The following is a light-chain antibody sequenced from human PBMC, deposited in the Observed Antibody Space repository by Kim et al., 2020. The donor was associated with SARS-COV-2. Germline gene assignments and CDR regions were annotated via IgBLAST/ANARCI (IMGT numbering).Light chain of an antibody. CDR2: AAS. J-gene: IGKJ1*01. Sequence: SECVGDRVTITCRASQSISSSLAWYQQKPGEAPQLLIYAASTLERGVPSRFSGTGSGTEFTLTISSLHSEDLATYYCQQYSSYSTFGQGTKVDIK. CDR1: QSISSS. CDR3: QQYSSYST. V-gene: IGKV1-5*01.